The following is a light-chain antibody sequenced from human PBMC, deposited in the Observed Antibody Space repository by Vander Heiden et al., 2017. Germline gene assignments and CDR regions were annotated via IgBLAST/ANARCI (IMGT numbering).Light chain of an antibody. J-gene: IGKJ1*01. CDR2: KAT. V-gene: IGKV1-5*03. CDR3: QQYRTDWT. CDR1: ESVNMW. Sequence: DIQMTQSPSTLSASVGDTVTITCRASESVNMWLAWYQQQPGKAPNVLIHKATTLKSGVPSRCSGSGFGTEFTLTISSLEPDDFATYYCQQYRTDWTFGQGTKVEI.